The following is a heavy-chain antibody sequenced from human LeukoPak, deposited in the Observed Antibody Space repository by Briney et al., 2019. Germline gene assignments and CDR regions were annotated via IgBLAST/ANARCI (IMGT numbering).Heavy chain of an antibody. V-gene: IGHV3-30-3*01. D-gene: IGHD2-2*01. CDR1: GFTFSSYA. CDR2: ISYDGSNK. Sequence: QSGRSLRLSCAASGFTFSSYAMHWVRQAPGKGLEWVAVISYDGSNKYYADSVKGRFTISRDNSKNTLYLQMNSLRAEDTAVYYCARDTIPAAMVPFGYWGQGTLVTVSS. CDR3: ARDTIPAAMVPFGY. J-gene: IGHJ4*02.